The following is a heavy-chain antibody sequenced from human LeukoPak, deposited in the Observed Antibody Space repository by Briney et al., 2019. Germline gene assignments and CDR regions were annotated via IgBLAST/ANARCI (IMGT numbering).Heavy chain of an antibody. CDR3: ARSLMVRGAINWLDP. V-gene: IGHV3-33*01. D-gene: IGHD3-10*01. CDR1: GFSFSSSG. J-gene: IGHJ5*02. Sequence: GGSLRLSCAASGFSFSSSGMHWVPQAPGKGLEWVAVIWYDGSHKYYADSVKGRFTISRDNSKNTMYLQMNSLRVEDTAVYYCARSLMVRGAINWLDPWGQGTLVIVSS. CDR2: IWYDGSHK.